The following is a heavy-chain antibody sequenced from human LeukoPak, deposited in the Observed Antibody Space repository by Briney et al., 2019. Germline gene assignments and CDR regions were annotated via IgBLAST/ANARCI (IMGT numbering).Heavy chain of an antibody. D-gene: IGHD3-22*01. CDR3: ARDSGDYYDSSGYPFEY. J-gene: IGHJ4*02. Sequence: GGSLRLSCEASGFTFSSYSMNWVRQAPGKGLEWVSSISSGSSYIYYADSVKGRFTISRDNAKNSLYLQMNSLRAEDTAVYYCARDSGDYYDSSGYPFEYWGQGTLVTVSS. V-gene: IGHV3-21*01. CDR1: GFTFSSYS. CDR2: ISSGSSYI.